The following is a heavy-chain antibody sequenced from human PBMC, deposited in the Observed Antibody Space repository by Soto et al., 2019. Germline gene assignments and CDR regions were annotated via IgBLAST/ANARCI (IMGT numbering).Heavy chain of an antibody. CDR2: IYSGGST. D-gene: IGHD6-19*01. V-gene: IGHV3-53*01. J-gene: IGHJ4*02. CDR1: GFTVSSNY. CDR3: AREGRMAGTAFDY. Sequence: EVQLVESGGGLIQPGGSLRLSCAASGFTVSSNYMSWVRQAPGKGLEWVSVIYSGGSTYYADSVKGRFTISRDNSKNTLYLQMNSLRAEDTAVYYCAREGRMAGTAFDYWGQGTLVTVSS.